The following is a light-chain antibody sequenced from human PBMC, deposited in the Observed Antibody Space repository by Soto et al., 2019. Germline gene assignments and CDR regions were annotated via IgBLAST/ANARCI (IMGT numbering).Light chain of an antibody. CDR2: GAS. J-gene: IGKJ5*01. CDR1: QSVSNNY. CDR3: QQYGSSPT. V-gene: IGKV3-20*01. Sequence: EIMLTQSPGTLSLSPGERATLSCRASQSVSNNYLAWYQQKPGQAPRCLIYGASSRATGIPDRFSGSGSGTDFTLTISRLEPEDFAVYYCQQYGSSPTFGEGTRLEI.